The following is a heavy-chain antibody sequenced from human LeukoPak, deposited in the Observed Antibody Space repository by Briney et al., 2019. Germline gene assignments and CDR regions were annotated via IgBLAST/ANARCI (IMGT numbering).Heavy chain of an antibody. Sequence: SETLSRTCTVSGGSISSYYWSWIRQPPGKGLEWIGHIHNSGNTNYNPSLKSRVTLSVDTSKNQFSLKLSSVTAADTAVYYCAREGTTGRNLNWFDSWGQGTLVTVSS. J-gene: IGHJ5*01. CDR3: AREGTTGRNLNWFDS. CDR1: GGSISSYY. V-gene: IGHV4-59*01. D-gene: IGHD1-1*01. CDR2: IHNSGNT.